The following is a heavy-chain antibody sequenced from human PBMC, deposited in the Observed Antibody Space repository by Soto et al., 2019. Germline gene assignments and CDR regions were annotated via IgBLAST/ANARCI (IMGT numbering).Heavy chain of an antibody. J-gene: IGHJ4*02. CDR3: ARGFYGDPPVLDY. CDR2: IKTDGSFS. V-gene: IGHV3-74*01. CDR1: GFTFSSYY. D-gene: IGHD4-17*01. Sequence: EVQLVESGGGLVQPGGSLRLSCAASGFTFSSYYMHWVRQAPGKGLVWISRIKTDGSFSSYADSVKGRFTISRDNARNTLFLQMNSLSDDDTAVYYCARGFYGDPPVLDYWGQGTLVSVSS.